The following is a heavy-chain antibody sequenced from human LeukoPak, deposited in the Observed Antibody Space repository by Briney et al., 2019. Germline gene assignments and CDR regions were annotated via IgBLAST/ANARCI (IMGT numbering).Heavy chain of an antibody. CDR2: ISGSGGST. CDR1: GFTFSSYA. Sequence: PGGSLRLSCAASGFTFSSYAMSWVRQAPGKGLEWVSAISGSGGSTYYADSVKGRFTISRDNSKNTLYLQMNSLRAEDTAVYYCARGRVYSGYDSGFFDYWGQGTLVTVSS. CDR3: ARGRVYSGYDSGFFDY. V-gene: IGHV3-23*01. D-gene: IGHD5-12*01. J-gene: IGHJ4*02.